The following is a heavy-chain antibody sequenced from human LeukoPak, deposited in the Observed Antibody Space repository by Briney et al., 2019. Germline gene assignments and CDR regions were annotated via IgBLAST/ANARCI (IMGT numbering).Heavy chain of an antibody. CDR2: IYYSGST. Sequence: PSETLSLTCKVSGGSIRPYFWSWIRQPPGKGLEWIGYIYYSGSTNYNPSLKSRVSMSVDTSANQFSLKLTSVTAADTAVYFCAREGYCSSTNCYGNWFDPWGQGALVTVSS. CDR3: AREGYCSSTNCYGNWFDP. J-gene: IGHJ5*02. V-gene: IGHV4-59*13. CDR1: GGSIRPYF. D-gene: IGHD2-2*01.